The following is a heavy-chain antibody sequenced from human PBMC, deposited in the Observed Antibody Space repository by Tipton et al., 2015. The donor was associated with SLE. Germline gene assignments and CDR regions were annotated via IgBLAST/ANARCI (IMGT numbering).Heavy chain of an antibody. D-gene: IGHD6-13*01. V-gene: IGHV3-73*01. J-gene: IGHJ3*02. CDR1: GFTFSGSP. Sequence: GSLRLSCAASGFTFSGSPMHWVRQASGKGLEWVGRIGSKADNHATTYAASVKGRFTISRDDSKNTAYLQMNSLKTEDTAVYYCTRAQQYGSSWYKAFDIWGQGTMVTVSS. CDR3: TRAQQYGSSWYKAFDI. CDR2: IGSKADNHAT.